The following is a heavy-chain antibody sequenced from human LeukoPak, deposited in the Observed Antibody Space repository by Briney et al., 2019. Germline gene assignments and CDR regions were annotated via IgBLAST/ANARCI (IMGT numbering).Heavy chain of an antibody. CDR1: GFSFSSYA. Sequence: PGGSLRLSCAASGFSFSSYAMSWVRQAPGKGLEWVSTISSSGGSTYYADSVKGRFTISRDNSKNTLSLQMSSLRQEDTAVYYCAKNWDRLDSWGQGTLVTVSS. V-gene: IGHV3-23*01. CDR2: ISSSGGST. CDR3: AKNWDRLDS. J-gene: IGHJ4*02. D-gene: IGHD1-14*01.